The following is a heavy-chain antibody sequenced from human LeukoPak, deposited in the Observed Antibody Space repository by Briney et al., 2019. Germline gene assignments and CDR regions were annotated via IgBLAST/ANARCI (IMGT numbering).Heavy chain of an antibody. Sequence: SETLTLTCAVYGGSFSGYYWSWIRQPPGKGLEWIGEINHSGSTNYNPSLKSRVTISVDTSKNQFSLKLSSVTAADTAVYYCARTLDYWGQGTLVTVSS. J-gene: IGHJ4*02. CDR3: ARTLDY. CDR1: GGSFSGYY. D-gene: IGHD3-16*01. V-gene: IGHV4-34*01. CDR2: INHSGST.